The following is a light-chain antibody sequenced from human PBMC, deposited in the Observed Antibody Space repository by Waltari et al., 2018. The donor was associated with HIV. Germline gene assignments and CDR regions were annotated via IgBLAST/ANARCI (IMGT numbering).Light chain of an antibody. V-gene: IGLV1-40*01. Sequence: QSVLTQPPSVSGAPGQRVTISCTGGSSNIGADYDVHWYQQIPGTAPKLLISGNKNRPAGVPDRFSASKSGTSASLAITGLQVEDEADYFCQSYDRSLSASVVFGGGTKLTVL. J-gene: IGLJ2*01. CDR1: SSNIGADYD. CDR2: GNK. CDR3: QSYDRSLSASVV.